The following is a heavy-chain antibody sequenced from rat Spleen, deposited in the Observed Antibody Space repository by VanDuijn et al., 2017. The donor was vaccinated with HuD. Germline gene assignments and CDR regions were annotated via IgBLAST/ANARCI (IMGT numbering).Heavy chain of an antibody. CDR2: ISPSGHST. CDR1: GFTFSSFP. V-gene: IGHV5-25*01. D-gene: IGHD1-2*01. J-gene: IGHJ1*01. CDR3: VRQGYLRDWYFDF. Sequence: QLVESGGGLVQPGRSLKLSCVASGFTFSSFPMAWVRQAPTKGLEWVASISPSGHSTYYRDSVKGRFTISRESAKTTLYLGMDSLRSEDTATYYCVRQGYLRDWYFDFWGPGTMVTVSS.